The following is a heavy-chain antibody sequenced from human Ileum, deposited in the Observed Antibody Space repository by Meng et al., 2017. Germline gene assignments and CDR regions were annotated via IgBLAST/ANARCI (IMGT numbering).Heavy chain of an antibody. Sequence: GESLKISCAASGFTFSDYFMSWIRQASGKGLEWVSYIRSSGSSIFYADSVKGRFTISRDNAKNSLYLQLNSLRAEDTAVYYCARVKKEVAVAGTVAIPVAFDIWGQGTMVTVSS. J-gene: IGHJ3*02. V-gene: IGHV3-11*01. CDR3: ARVKKEVAVAGTVAIPVAFDI. D-gene: IGHD6-19*01. CDR1: GFTFSDYF. CDR2: IRSSGSSI.